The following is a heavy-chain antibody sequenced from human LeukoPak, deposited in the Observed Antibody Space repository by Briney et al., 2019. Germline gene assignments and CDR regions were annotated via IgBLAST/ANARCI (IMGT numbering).Heavy chain of an antibody. CDR3: ARDGLLLGYYFDY. CDR1: GFTFSSYA. V-gene: IGHV3-30-3*01. CDR2: ISYDGSNK. Sequence: GRSLRLSCAASGFTFSSYAMHWVRQAPGKGLEWVAVISYDGSNKYYADSVKGRFTISRDNSKNTLYLQMNSLRAEDTAVYYCARDGLLLGYYFDYWGQGTLVTVSS. J-gene: IGHJ4*02. D-gene: IGHD2-21*01.